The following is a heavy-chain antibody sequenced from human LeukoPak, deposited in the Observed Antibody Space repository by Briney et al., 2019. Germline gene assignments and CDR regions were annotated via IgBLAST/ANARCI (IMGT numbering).Heavy chain of an antibody. CDR3: ARQTGSGLFILP. V-gene: IGHV4-39*01. J-gene: IGHJ4*02. D-gene: IGHD3/OR15-3a*01. CDR1: GVSISSSYSY. CDR2: IYYTGNT. Sequence: WETLSLTCTVSGVSISSSYSYWGWIREPPGMGLEWIGSIYYTGNTYYNASVKSQVSISIDTSKNQFSLKLTSVTAADTAVYYCARQTGSGLFILPGGQGTLVTVSS.